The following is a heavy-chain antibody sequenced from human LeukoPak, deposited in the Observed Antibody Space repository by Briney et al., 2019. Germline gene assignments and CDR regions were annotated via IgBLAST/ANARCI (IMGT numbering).Heavy chain of an antibody. CDR2: ISYDGSYK. V-gene: IGHV3-30*03. CDR1: GFTFSSYG. CDR3: ATVSGSQYAEYFQH. D-gene: IGHD1-26*01. Sequence: GGSLRLSCAASGFTFSSYGMHWVRQAPGKGLEWVAHISYDGSYKLYADSVKGRFTISRDNSKNTLYLQLGSLRADDMAMYYCATVSGSQYAEYFQHWGQGTLVTVSS. J-gene: IGHJ1*01.